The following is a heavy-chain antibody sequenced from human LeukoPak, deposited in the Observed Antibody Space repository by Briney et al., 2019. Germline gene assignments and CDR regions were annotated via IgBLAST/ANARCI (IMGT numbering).Heavy chain of an antibody. V-gene: IGHV1-18*01. CDR2: ISAYNGNT. Sequence: GASVKVSCKASGYTFTSYGISWMRQAPGQGLEWMGWISAYNGNTNYEQKLQGRVTMTTDTSSSKAYRELRSLRSDAPAVFYGSRAGPCISTSCYTEHYYYSYTDVWGKGNTV. CDR1: GYTFTSYG. D-gene: IGHD2-2*02. J-gene: IGHJ6*03. CDR3: SRAGPCISTSCYTEHYYYSYTDV.